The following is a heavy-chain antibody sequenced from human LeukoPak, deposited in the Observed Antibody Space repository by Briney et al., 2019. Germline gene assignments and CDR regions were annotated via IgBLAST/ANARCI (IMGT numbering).Heavy chain of an antibody. CDR2: ISAYNGNT. J-gene: IGHJ6*03. D-gene: IGHD2-2*01. CDR3: ATYCSSTSCYHRNYYYYMDV. V-gene: IGHV1-18*01. Sequence: ASVKVSCKASGYTFTSYGISWVRQAPGQGLEWMGWISAYNGNTNYAQKLQGRVTMTTDTSTSTAYMELRSLRSDDTAVYYCATYCSSTSCYHRNYYYYMDVWGKGTTVTVSS. CDR1: GYTFTSYG.